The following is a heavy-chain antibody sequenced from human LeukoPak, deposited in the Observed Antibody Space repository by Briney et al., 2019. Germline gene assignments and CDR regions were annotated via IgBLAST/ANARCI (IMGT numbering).Heavy chain of an antibody. Sequence: GGSLRLSCAASGFTFSSYAMSWVRQAPGKGLEWVSAICGSGGSTYYADSVKGRFTISRDNSKNTLYLQINSLRAEDTAVYYCAKSFLIPGLLHPALVPFDYWGQGTLVTVSS. CDR3: AKSFLIPGLLHPALVPFDY. CDR1: GFTFSSYA. J-gene: IGHJ4*02. CDR2: ICGSGGST. V-gene: IGHV3-23*01. D-gene: IGHD2-2*01.